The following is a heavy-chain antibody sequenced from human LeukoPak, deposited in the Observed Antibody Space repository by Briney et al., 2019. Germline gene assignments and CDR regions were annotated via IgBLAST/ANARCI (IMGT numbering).Heavy chain of an antibody. Sequence: ASVKVSCKASGYTFTGYYIHWVRQVPGQALEWMGWINPNSGGTNYAQKFQGRVTMTRDTSITTAYMELSRLRSDDTAVYYCARGFSSWYLSPYYLEYCGQGTPVTVSS. CDR3: ARGFSSWYLSPYYLEY. V-gene: IGHV1-2*02. D-gene: IGHD6-13*01. CDR1: GYTFTGYY. CDR2: INPNSGGT. J-gene: IGHJ4*02.